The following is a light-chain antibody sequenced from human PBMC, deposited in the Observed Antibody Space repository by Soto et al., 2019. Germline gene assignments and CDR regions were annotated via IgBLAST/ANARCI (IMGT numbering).Light chain of an antibody. CDR1: QSINSW. J-gene: IGKJ2*02. CDR3: QQYNGYSGT. Sequence: DTQMTQSPSTLSASVGDRVTITCRASQSINSWLAWYQQKPGKAPKLLIYKASNLESGVPSRFSGSASGTEFTLTISSLQPDDLATYYCQQYNGYSGTFGQGNKVEIK. CDR2: KAS. V-gene: IGKV1-5*03.